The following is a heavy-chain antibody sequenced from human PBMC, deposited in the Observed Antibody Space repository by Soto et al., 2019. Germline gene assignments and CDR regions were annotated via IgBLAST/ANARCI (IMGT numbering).Heavy chain of an antibody. J-gene: IGHJ3*02. CDR2: ISGSGGST. Sequence: EVQLLESGGGLVQPGGSLRLSCAASGFTFSSYAMSWVRQAPGKGLEWVSAISGSGGSTYYADSVKGRFTISRDNSKNTLYLQMTSLRAEDTAVYYCAKGGGVRFLEWLLFGAFDIWGQGTMVTVSS. CDR1: GFTFSSYA. V-gene: IGHV3-23*01. D-gene: IGHD3-3*01. CDR3: AKGGGVRFLEWLLFGAFDI.